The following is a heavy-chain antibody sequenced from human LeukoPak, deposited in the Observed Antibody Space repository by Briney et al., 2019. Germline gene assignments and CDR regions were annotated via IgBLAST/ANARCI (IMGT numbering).Heavy chain of an antibody. CDR1: GYTFTSYY. Sequence: VASVKVSCKSSGYTFTSYYMYWVRQAPGQGLEWMGWINPNSGGTNYAQKFQGRVTMTRDTSISTAYMELSSLRSEDTAVYYCARVADVSRYGMDVWGQGTTVTVSS. CDR2: INPNSGGT. J-gene: IGHJ6*02. CDR3: ARVADVSRYGMDV. V-gene: IGHV1-2*02.